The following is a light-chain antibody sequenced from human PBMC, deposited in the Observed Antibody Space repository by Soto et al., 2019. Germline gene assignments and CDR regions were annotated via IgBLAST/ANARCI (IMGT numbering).Light chain of an antibody. CDR2: WAS. CDR3: QHFYTYSPWT. Sequence: DIQMTQSPSTLSASVRDRVKITCRATQNINNRLAWYQQRPGRAPKLLVYWASTLQSGVPSRFSGSGSGTEFTLSISSLQPDDFATYYCQHFYTYSPWTFGQGTKVDIK. CDR1: QNINNR. V-gene: IGKV1-5*03. J-gene: IGKJ1*01.